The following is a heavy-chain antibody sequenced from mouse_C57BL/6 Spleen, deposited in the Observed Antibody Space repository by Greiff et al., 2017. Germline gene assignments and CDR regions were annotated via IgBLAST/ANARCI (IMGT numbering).Heavy chain of an antibody. V-gene: IGHV1-42*01. CDR1: GYSFTGYY. D-gene: IGHD2-4*01. J-gene: IGHJ3*01. CDR2: INPSTGGT. Sequence: VQLQQSGPELVKPGASVKISCKASGYSFTGYYMNWVKQSPEKSLEWIGEINPSTGGTTYNQKFKAKATLTVDKSSSTAYMQLKSLTSEDSAVYYCARRRGDYRWFAYWGQGTLVTVSA. CDR3: ARRRGDYRWFAY.